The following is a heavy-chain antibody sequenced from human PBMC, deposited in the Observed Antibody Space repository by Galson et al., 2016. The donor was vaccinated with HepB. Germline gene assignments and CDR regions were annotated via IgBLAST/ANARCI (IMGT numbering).Heavy chain of an antibody. CDR2: SASGDIT. CDR1: GLTFRSYA. D-gene: IGHD6-19*01. V-gene: IGHV3-23*01. CDR3: ASGYTSGV. J-gene: IGHJ3*01. Sequence: SLRLSCAASGLTFRSYAFSWLRQAPGKGLEWVSVSASGDITYYAHSVKGRFSISRDNVKNTLWLQMSGLRVDDTSMYYCASGYTSGVWGQGTMVTVSS.